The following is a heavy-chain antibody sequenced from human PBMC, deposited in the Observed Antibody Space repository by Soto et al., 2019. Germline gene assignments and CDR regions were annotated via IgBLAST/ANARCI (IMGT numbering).Heavy chain of an antibody. D-gene: IGHD3-10*01. CDR2: ISGSGGST. Sequence: GGSLRLSCAASGFTFSSYAMSWVRQAPGKGLEWVSAISGSGGSTYYADSVKGRFTISRENSKNTLYLQMNSLRAEDTAVYYCAKDQTPYYYGSGSKYDYGFDYWGQGTLVTVSS. CDR1: GFTFSSYA. J-gene: IGHJ4*02. CDR3: AKDQTPYYYGSGSKYDYGFDY. V-gene: IGHV3-23*01.